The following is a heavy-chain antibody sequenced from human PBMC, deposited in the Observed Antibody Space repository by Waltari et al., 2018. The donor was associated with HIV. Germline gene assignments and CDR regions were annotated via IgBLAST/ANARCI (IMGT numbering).Heavy chain of an antibody. J-gene: IGHJ6*02. D-gene: IGHD3-10*01. CDR1: GFTFGAYA. V-gene: IGHV3-23*01. Sequence: EVQLLESGGRLVQPGGSLRVSCTASGFTFGAYAMTWVRQAPGKGLEWVSDISDSGGIINYADSVKGRFTISRDNSKNTLYLQMNSLRAEDTAVYYCAKTMVYYFDGLDVWGQGTTVTVSS. CDR2: ISDSGGII. CDR3: AKTMVYYFDGLDV.